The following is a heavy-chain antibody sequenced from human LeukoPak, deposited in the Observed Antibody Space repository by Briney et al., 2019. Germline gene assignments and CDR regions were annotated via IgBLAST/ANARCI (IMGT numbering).Heavy chain of an antibody. J-gene: IGHJ6*02. Sequence: GGSLRLSCAASGFTFSSYWMSWVRQAPGKGLEWVANIKHDGSEKYYVDSVKGRFTISRDNAKNSLYLQMNSLRAEDTAVYYCARVQNSSSWIYYYYYGMDVWGQGITVTVFS. CDR3: ARVQNSSSWIYYYYYGMDV. V-gene: IGHV3-7*01. CDR2: IKHDGSEK. CDR1: GFTFSSYW. D-gene: IGHD6-13*01.